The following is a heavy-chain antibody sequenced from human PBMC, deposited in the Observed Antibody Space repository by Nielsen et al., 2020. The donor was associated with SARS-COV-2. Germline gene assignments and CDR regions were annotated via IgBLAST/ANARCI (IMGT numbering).Heavy chain of an antibody. CDR1: GGSMRSGSYY. CDR3: AHQYYSDNDRYADF. Sequence: LRLSCTVSGGSMRSGSYYWSWIRQTAGKGLEWIGRISARGSTNYNPSLRSRVTISIDTSKNQFSLKLTSVTAADTAVYYCAHQYYSDNDRYADFWGQGTLVSVSS. V-gene: IGHV4-61*02. D-gene: IGHD3-22*01. J-gene: IGHJ4*02. CDR2: ISARGST.